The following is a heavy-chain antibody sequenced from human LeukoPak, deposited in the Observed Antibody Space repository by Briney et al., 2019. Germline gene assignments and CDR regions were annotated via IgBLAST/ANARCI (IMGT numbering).Heavy chain of an antibody. CDR2: IYYSEST. D-gene: IGHD3-3*01. J-gene: IGHJ4*02. V-gene: IGHV4-39*01. CDR3: ARLLTIFGVVDY. CDR1: GGSISSSTYY. Sequence: KTSETLSLTCIVSGGSISSSTYYWGWIRQPPGKGLEWIGSIYYSESTYYNPSLKSRVTISADMTKNQFPLKLTSVTAADTALYYCARLLTIFGVVDYWGQGTLVTVSS.